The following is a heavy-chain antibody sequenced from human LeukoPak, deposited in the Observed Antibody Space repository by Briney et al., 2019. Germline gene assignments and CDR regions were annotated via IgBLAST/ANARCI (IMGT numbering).Heavy chain of an antibody. CDR3: ARVQDSSGYLDY. V-gene: IGHV3-74*01. J-gene: IGHJ4*02. CDR1: GFTFSSYW. D-gene: IGHD3-22*01. CDR2: INSDGSST. Sequence: GSLRLSCAASGFTFSSYWMHWVRQAPGKGLVWVSHINSDGSSTSHADSVKGRFTISRDNAKNSLYLQMNSLRAEDTAVYYCARVQDSSGYLDYWGQGTLVTVSS.